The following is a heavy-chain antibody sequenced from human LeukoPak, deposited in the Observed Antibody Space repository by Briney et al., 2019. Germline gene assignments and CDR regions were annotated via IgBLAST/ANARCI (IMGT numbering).Heavy chain of an antibody. Sequence: SVKVSCKASGGTFSSYAISWVRQAPGQGLEWMGGIIPIFGTANYAQKFQGRVTITADESTSTVYMELSSLRSEDTAVYYCASGHYYDSSGYRNDAFDIWGQGTMVTVSS. D-gene: IGHD3-22*01. CDR1: GGTFSSYA. V-gene: IGHV1-69*13. CDR3: ASGHYYDSSGYRNDAFDI. J-gene: IGHJ3*02. CDR2: IIPIFGTA.